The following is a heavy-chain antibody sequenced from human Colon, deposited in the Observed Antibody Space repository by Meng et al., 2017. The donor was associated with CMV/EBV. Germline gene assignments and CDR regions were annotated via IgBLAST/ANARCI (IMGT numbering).Heavy chain of an antibody. Sequence: ASVKVSCKASGYTFTSYYMHWVRQAPGQGLEWMGIINPSGGSTSYEQKFQGRVTMTRDTSTSTVYMELSSLRSEDTAVYYCARGGTGTQMDYYYGMDVWGQGTTVTVSS. CDR2: INPSGGST. CDR1: GYTFTSYY. D-gene: IGHD1-1*01. V-gene: IGHV1-46*01. J-gene: IGHJ6*02. CDR3: ARGGTGTQMDYYYGMDV.